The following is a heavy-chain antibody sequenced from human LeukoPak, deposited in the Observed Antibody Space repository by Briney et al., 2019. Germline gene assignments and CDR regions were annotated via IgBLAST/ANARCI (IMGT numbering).Heavy chain of an antibody. CDR2: INHSGST. J-gene: IGHJ5*02. CDR1: GGSFSGYY. CDR3: ARAPQRSYQHNWFDP. Sequence: TSETLSLTCAVYGGSFSGYYWSWIRQPPGKGLEWIGEINHSGSTNYNPSLKSRVTISVDTSKNQFSLKLSSVTAADTAVYYCARAPQRSYQHNWFDPWGQGTLVTVSS. V-gene: IGHV4-34*01. D-gene: IGHD2-21*01.